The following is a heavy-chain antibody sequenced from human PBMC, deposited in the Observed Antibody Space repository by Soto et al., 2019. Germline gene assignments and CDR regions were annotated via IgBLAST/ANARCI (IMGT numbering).Heavy chain of an antibody. Sequence: SSVKFSFKSSGYTFTSYDINWVRQATGQWLEWMGWMNPNSGNTGYAQKFQGRVTMTRNTSISTAYMELSSLRSEDTAVYYCARGRTVRSGNWNYGIAAAGPGYWGQGTLVTVSS. CDR2: MNPNSGNT. V-gene: IGHV1-8*01. CDR3: ARGRTVRSGNWNYGIAAAGPGY. J-gene: IGHJ4*02. CDR1: GYTFTSYD. D-gene: IGHD6-13*01.